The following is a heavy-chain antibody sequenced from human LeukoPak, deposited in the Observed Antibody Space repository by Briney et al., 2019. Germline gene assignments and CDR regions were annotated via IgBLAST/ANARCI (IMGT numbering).Heavy chain of an antibody. CDR2: IKKDGSEK. J-gene: IGHJ4*02. V-gene: IGHV3-7*01. D-gene: IGHD6-19*01. Sequence: PGGSLRLSCAASGFTFSSYAMSWVRQAPGKGLEWVANIKKDGSEKYYVDSVKGRFTISRDNAKNSLYLQMNSLRAEDTAVYYCARGIAVAGEFDYWGQGTLVTVSS. CDR3: ARGIAVAGEFDY. CDR1: GFTFSSYA.